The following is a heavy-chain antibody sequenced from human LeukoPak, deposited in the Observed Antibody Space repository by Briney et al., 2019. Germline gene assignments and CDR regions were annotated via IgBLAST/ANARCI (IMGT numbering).Heavy chain of an antibody. J-gene: IGHJ4*02. V-gene: IGHV1-2*02. CDR2: INPNNGDT. Sequence: SVQVSCKASGYTFPGYYLHWVQPAPAQGLEWMGWINPNNGDTNFPQKLQGRVAITRDTSMNPVYLELSSLRSDDTAVYYCARRGYEFSDLDNWGQGTLVTVSS. CDR1: GYTFPGYY. D-gene: IGHD3/OR15-3a*01. CDR3: ARRGYEFSDLDN.